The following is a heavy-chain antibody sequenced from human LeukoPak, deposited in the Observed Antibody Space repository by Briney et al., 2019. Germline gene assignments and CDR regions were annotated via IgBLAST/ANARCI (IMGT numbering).Heavy chain of an antibody. D-gene: IGHD5-24*01. CDR1: GCTLSSYA. CDR2: ISGSGGST. CDR3: AKGSSGGEMATISH. Sequence: PRGSLRLSCAASGCTLSSYALRWVRPAPGKGLAWVSAISGSGGSTYYADSVEGRFTISRDNSKNTLYLQMNSLRAEDTAVYYCAKGSSGGEMATISHWGQGTLVTVSS. J-gene: IGHJ4*02. V-gene: IGHV3-23*01.